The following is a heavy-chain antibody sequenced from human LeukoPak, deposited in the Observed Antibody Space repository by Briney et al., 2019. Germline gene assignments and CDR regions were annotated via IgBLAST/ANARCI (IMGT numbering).Heavy chain of an antibody. CDR2: ISSSSSYI. V-gene: IGHV3-21*01. Sequence: GGSLRLSCAAPGFTFSSYSMNWVRQAPGKGLEWVSSISSSSSYIYYADSVKGRFTISRDNAKNSLYLQMNSLRAEDTAVYYCARVEYCSSTSCYLYNYWGQGTLVTVSS. CDR3: ARVEYCSSTSCYLYNY. D-gene: IGHD2-2*01. J-gene: IGHJ4*02. CDR1: GFTFSSYS.